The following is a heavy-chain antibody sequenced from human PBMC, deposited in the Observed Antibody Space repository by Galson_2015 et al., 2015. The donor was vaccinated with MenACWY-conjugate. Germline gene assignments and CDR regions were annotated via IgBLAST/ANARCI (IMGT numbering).Heavy chain of an antibody. J-gene: IGHJ6*02. CDR3: ARDCSRTRTYGMDV. CDR2: INPMSGIG. V-gene: IGHV1-69*04. CDR1: GGTFTTHS. D-gene: IGHD2-2*01. Sequence: SVKVSCKASGGTFTTHSFSWVRQAPGQGLEWMGRINPMSGIGNYAQKIQGRVTLSADKFTSTVYMELSSLGSEDTAVYYCARDCSRTRTYGMDVWGQGTTVTVSS.